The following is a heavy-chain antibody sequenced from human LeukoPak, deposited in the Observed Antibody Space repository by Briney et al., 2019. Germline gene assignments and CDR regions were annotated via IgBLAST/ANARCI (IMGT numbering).Heavy chain of an antibody. D-gene: IGHD3-3*01. CDR2: VYKSGQI. Sequence: SETLSLTCSVSGDSTPTSYWGWIRQSPGKGLEWLAYVYKSGQIDYQPSLRSRLAVSVDRSKTQFSLKLSSVTAADTAVYYCARSAHILRFLEWGDLAFDIWGQGTMVTVSS. J-gene: IGHJ3*02. V-gene: IGHV4-59*08. CDR1: GDSTPTSY. CDR3: ARSAHILRFLEWGDLAFDI.